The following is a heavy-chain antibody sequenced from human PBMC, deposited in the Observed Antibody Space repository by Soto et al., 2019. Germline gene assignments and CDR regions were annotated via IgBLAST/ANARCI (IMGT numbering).Heavy chain of an antibody. CDR2: ISGSGGST. J-gene: IGHJ4*02. Sequence: GGSLRLSCAASGLTFSSYAMSWVRQAPGKGLEWVSAISGSGGSTFYADSVKGRFTISRDNSKNTVFLQMNSLRVEDTAVYYCAGRTAVAGTLAYWGQGTLVTVS. CDR1: GLTFSSYA. V-gene: IGHV3-23*01. D-gene: IGHD6-19*01. CDR3: AGRTAVAGTLAY.